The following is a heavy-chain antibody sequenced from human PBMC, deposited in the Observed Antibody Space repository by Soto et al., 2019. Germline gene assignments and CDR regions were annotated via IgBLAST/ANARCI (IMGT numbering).Heavy chain of an antibody. J-gene: IGHJ4*02. V-gene: IGHV1-69*01. CDR1: GGTFSSYA. CDR2: IIPILGTA. CDR3: ARSGSGDTAMVTEGY. Sequence: QVQLVQSGAEVKKPGSSVKVSCKASGGTFSSYAISWVRQAPGQGLEWMGGIIPILGTANYAQKFQGRVTITADESTRTAYMELSSLRSEDTAVYYCARSGSGDTAMVTEGYWGQGTLVTVSS. D-gene: IGHD5-18*01.